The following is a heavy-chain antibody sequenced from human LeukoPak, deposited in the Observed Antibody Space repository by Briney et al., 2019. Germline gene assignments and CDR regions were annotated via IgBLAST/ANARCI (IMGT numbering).Heavy chain of an antibody. D-gene: IGHD4-17*01. V-gene: IGHV4-39*07. CDR2: IYYSGST. CDR1: GGSISSNSYY. J-gene: IGHJ4*02. CDR3: ASTTSDYGVDY. Sequence: KTSETLSLTCTVSGGSISSNSYYWGWIRQPPGKGLKWIGSIYYSGSTYYNPSLKSRVTISVDTSKNQFSLKLSSVTAADTAVYYCASTTSDYGVDYWGQGTLVTVSS.